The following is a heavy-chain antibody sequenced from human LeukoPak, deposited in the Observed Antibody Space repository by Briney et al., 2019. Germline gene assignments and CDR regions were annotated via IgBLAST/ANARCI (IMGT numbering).Heavy chain of an antibody. CDR1: GNRFSNYW. V-gene: IGHV5-51*01. Sequence: GESLKISCKGSGNRFSNYWIGWVRQMPGKGLEWMGIIYPGDSTTRYSPSFQGQVTISADKSINTAYLQWSSLKASDTDMYYCATTPGNWGQGTLVTVSS. J-gene: IGHJ4*02. CDR3: ATTPGN. D-gene: IGHD1-26*01. CDR2: IYPGDSTT.